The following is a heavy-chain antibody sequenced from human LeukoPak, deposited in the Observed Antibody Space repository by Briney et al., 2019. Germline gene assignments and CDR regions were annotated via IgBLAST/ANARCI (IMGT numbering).Heavy chain of an antibody. V-gene: IGHV4-39*01. CDR1: GGSISSTSYY. Sequence: SETLSLTCTVSGGSISSTSYYWGWVRQPPGKGLEWIGSIYYSGNTYYNPSLKSRVAISVDTSKNQFSVKLSSATAADTAVYYCARRVVYSSGWFDYWGQGTLVTVSS. J-gene: IGHJ4*02. CDR2: IYYSGNT. CDR3: ARRVVYSSGWFDY. D-gene: IGHD6-19*01.